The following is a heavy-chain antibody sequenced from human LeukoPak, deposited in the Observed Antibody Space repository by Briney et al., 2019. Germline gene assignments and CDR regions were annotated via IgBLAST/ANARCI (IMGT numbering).Heavy chain of an antibody. D-gene: IGHD6-13*01. CDR1: GYSISSSEW. V-gene: IGHV4-28*05. CDR3: ARSGSSSWIDAFDI. Sequence: SETLSLTCAVSGYSISSSEWWGWIRHPPGKGLEWVGYIYYSGSIYYNPSLKSRVTMSVDTSKNQFSLKLSSVTAVDTAVYYCARSGSSSWIDAFDIWGQGTMVTVSS. CDR2: IYYSGSI. J-gene: IGHJ3*02.